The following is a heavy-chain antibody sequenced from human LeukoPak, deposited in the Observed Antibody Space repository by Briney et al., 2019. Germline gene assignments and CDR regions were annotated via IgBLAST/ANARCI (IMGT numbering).Heavy chain of an antibody. CDR3: AKDQLTWFGELFGY. CDR2: ISGSGGST. CDR1: GVTFSSYA. J-gene: IGHJ4*02. D-gene: IGHD3-10*01. Sequence: GGSLRLSCAASGVTFSSYAMSWVRQAPGKGLEWVSAISGSGGSTYYADSVKGRFTISRYNSKNTLYLQMNSLRAEDTAVYYCAKDQLTWFGELFGYWGQGTLVTVSS. V-gene: IGHV3-23*01.